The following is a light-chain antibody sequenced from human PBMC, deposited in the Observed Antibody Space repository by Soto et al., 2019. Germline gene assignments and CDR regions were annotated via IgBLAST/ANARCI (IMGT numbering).Light chain of an antibody. CDR2: DAS. CDR1: QTVYNY. Sequence: EIVLTQSPATLSLSPGERATLSCRASQTVYNYLAWYQQRPGQAPRLLIYDASNRATGIPARFSGSGSGTDFTITITSLEPEDLAVYFCQQRYDWPLTFGGGSRIEIK. V-gene: IGKV3-11*01. CDR3: QQRYDWPLT. J-gene: IGKJ4*01.